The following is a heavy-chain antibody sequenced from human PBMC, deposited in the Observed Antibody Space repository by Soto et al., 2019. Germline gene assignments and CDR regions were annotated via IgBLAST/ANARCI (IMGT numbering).Heavy chain of an antibody. CDR1: GNTFASHG. CDR3: ARVDPRGVAVVRDY. J-gene: IGHJ4*02. CDR2: TSGFNGQT. D-gene: IGHD3-10*01. Sequence: QVQLVQSGPEVKKPGASVKVSCKASGNTFASHGFSWVRQAPGQGLEWMGWTSGFNGQTNYALKFQGRVTLTTDTSTGTAYMELRSLRSDDTAVYFCARVDPRGVAVVRDYWGQGTLVTVSS. V-gene: IGHV1-18*01.